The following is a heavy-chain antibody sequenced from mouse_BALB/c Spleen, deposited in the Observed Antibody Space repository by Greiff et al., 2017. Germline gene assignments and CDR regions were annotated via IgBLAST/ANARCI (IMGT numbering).Heavy chain of an antibody. CDR2: IWRGGST. J-gene: IGHJ4*01. CDR3: AKKDYGAMDY. V-gene: IGHV2-5-1*01. CDR1: GFSLTSYG. Sequence: QVHVKQSGPSLVQPSQSLSITCTVSGFSLTSYGVHWVRQSPGKGLEWLGVIWRGGSTDYNAAFMSRLSITKDNSKSQVFFKMNCLQADDTAIYYCAKKDYGAMDYWGQGTSVTVSS. D-gene: IGHD1-1*01.